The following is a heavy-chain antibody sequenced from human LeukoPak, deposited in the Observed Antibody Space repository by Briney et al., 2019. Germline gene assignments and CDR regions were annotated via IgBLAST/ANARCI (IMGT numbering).Heavy chain of an antibody. CDR1: GFTFSSYG. D-gene: IGHD5-18*01. Sequence: PGGSLRLSCAASGFTFSSYGMHWVRQAPGKGLEWVAVISYDGSNKYYADSVKGRFTISRDNSKNTLYLQMNSLRAEDTAVYYCAKDLYSYGDSEADYWGQGTLVTVSS. CDR2: ISYDGSNK. CDR3: AKDLYSYGDSEADY. J-gene: IGHJ4*02. V-gene: IGHV3-30*18.